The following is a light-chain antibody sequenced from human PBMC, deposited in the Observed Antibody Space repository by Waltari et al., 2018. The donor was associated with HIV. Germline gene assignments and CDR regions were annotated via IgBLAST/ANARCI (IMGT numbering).Light chain of an antibody. J-gene: IGKJ4*01. V-gene: IGKV4-1*01. CDR1: ESVLSSSDNNNY. CDR3: QQCYATPLT. CDR2: WAS. Sequence: DIVMTQYPDSLAVSLGERATINCTSSESVLSSSDNNNYLVWYQQKPVQPPKLLISWASTRESGVPDRFSGSGSGTDFTLTIGSLQAEDVAVYYCQQCYATPLTFGGGTKVEIK.